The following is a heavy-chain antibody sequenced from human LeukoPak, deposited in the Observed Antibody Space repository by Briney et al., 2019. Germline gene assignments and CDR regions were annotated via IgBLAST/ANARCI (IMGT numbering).Heavy chain of an antibody. Sequence: GGSLRLSFAASGFPFSSYSMNWGRQAPGKGVEWVSHITSSSTIYYADSVKGRFTISRDNAKNSLYLQMNSLRGEDTAVYYCARGIDNWGQGTLVTVSS. CDR2: ITSSSTI. J-gene: IGHJ4*02. CDR3: ARGIDN. V-gene: IGHV3-48*01. CDR1: GFPFSSYS.